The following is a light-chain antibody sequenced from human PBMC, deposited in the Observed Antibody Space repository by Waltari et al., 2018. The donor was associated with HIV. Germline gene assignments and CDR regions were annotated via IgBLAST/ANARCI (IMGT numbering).Light chain of an antibody. Sequence: QVVLTQPPSASASLGASVKLTCTLSSGHINYVIAWHQQQPPTGPRFLIKLNSAGRHSTGDGIPDRFSGSSSGAERYLTISSLQSEDEADYFCQTWGTGIQVFGGGTRLTVL. V-gene: IGLV4-69*01. CDR1: SGHINYV. CDR3: QTWGTGIQV. J-gene: IGLJ2*01. CDR2: LNSAGRH.